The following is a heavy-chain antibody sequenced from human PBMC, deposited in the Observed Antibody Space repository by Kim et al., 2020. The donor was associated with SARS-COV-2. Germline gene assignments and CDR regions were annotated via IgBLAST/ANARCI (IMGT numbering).Heavy chain of an antibody. J-gene: IGHJ4*02. CDR2: ISYDGSNK. D-gene: IGHD6-13*01. CDR1: GFTFSSYA. Sequence: GGSLRLSCAASGFTFSSYAMHWVRQAPGKGLEWVAVISYDGSNKYYADSVKGRFTISRDNSKNTLYLQMNSLRAEDTAVYYCASGIAAAGDYWGQGTLVTVSS. CDR3: ASGIAAAGDY. V-gene: IGHV3-30*04.